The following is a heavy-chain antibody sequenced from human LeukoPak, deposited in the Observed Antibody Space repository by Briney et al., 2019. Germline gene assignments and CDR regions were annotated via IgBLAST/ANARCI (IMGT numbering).Heavy chain of an antibody. CDR1: GYTFTSYG. V-gene: IGHV1-18*01. Sequence: ASVKVSCKASGYTFTSYGISWVRQAPGQGLEWMGWISAYNGNTNYAQKLQGRVTTTTDTSTSTAYMELRSLRSDDTAVYYCARAYSSSWYSRWFDPWGQGTLVTVSS. CDR2: ISAYNGNT. CDR3: ARAYSSSWYSRWFDP. J-gene: IGHJ5*02. D-gene: IGHD6-13*01.